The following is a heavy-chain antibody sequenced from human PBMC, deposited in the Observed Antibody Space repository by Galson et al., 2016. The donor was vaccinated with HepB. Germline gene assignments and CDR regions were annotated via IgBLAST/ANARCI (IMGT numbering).Heavy chain of an antibody. J-gene: IGHJ3*02. D-gene: IGHD3-3*01. Sequence: SVKVSCKASGGTFNSYALSWVRQAPGQGLEWVGGIIPLSSTTNYAQSFQGRVTITSDDSTSTTYMELGSPTSDDTAVYYCARELDDGRFFFAAFDIWGQGTLVTVSS. CDR2: IIPLSSTT. V-gene: IGHV1-69*13. CDR1: GGTFNSYA. CDR3: ARELDDGRFFFAAFDI.